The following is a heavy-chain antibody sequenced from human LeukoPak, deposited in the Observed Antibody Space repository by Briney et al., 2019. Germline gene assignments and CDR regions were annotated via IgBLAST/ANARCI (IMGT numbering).Heavy chain of an antibody. CDR2: INHSGST. D-gene: IGHD6-13*01. J-gene: IGHJ5*02. CDR1: DGSFSGFY. Sequence: SETLSLTCAIYDGSFSGFYWSWLRQPPGKGLGGIGEINHSGSTNYNPSLKSRVTISVDTSKTQFSLKLSSVTAADTAVYYCARGGSRYSRRQRNWFDPWGQGTLVTVSS. CDR3: ARGGSRYSRRQRNWFDP. V-gene: IGHV4-34*01.